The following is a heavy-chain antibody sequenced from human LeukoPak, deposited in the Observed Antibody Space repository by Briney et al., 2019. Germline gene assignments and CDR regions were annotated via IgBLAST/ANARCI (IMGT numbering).Heavy chain of an antibody. Sequence: SETLSLTCTVSGDSINTNHFFWNWLRQPAGKGLEWIGRIYTSGTTQYNPSLNSRVTMSIDTSRNQFSLTLNSATAADTAVYYRARYREPYDHLPHALDVWGQGTMVTVSS. J-gene: IGHJ3*01. CDR3: ARYREPYDHLPHALDV. CDR1: GDSINTNHFF. D-gene: IGHD1-26*01. V-gene: IGHV4-61*02. CDR2: IYTSGTT.